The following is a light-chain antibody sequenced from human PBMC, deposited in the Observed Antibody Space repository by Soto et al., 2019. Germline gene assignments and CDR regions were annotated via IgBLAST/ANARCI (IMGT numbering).Light chain of an antibody. CDR3: CSNAGRHGV. CDR2: DVS. V-gene: IGLV2-11*01. Sequence: QSALTQPRSVSGSPGQSVTISCTGTSSDVGGYNSVSWYQQHPGKAPKLMIYDVSKRPSGVPDRFSGSKSGNTASLTISGLQAEDEADYYCCSNAGRHGVFGTGTKLTVL. J-gene: IGLJ1*01. CDR1: SSDVGGYNS.